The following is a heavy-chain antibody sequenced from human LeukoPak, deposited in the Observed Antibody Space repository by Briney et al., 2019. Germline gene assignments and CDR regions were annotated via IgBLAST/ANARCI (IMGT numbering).Heavy chain of an antibody. D-gene: IGHD3-16*01. J-gene: IGHJ6*03. CDR3: ARDWGSSAGLYYYYYMDV. CDR2: TYYRSKWYN. V-gene: IGHV6-1*01. CDR1: GDSVSSNSAA. Sequence: SQTLSLTCAISGDSVSSNSAAWNWIRQSPSRGLEWLGRTYYRSKWYNDYAVSVKSRITINPDTSKNQFSLQLNSVTPEDTAVYYCARDWGSSAGLYYYYYMDVWGKGTTVTVSS.